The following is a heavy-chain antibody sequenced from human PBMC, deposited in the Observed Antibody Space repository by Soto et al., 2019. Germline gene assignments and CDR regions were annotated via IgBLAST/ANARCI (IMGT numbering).Heavy chain of an antibody. J-gene: IGHJ4*02. D-gene: IGHD3-22*01. CDR2: IYYSGST. V-gene: IGHV4-59*08. Sequence: SETLSLTCTVSGGSISSYYWSWIRQPPGKGLEWIGYIYYSGSTNYNPSLKSRVTISVDTSKNQFSLKLSSVTAADTAVYYCARGSQYYYDSSGYFDYWGQGTLVTVSS. CDR1: GGSISSYY. CDR3: ARGSQYYYDSSGYFDY.